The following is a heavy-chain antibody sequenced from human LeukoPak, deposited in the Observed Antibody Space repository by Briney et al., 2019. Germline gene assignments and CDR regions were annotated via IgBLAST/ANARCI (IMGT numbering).Heavy chain of an antibody. CDR3: AREGSDWNYYYYMDV. D-gene: IGHD2-21*01. CDR1: GFTFSSYW. J-gene: IGHJ6*03. CDR2: IKQDGSEK. V-gene: IGHV3-7*01. Sequence: GGSLRLSCAASGFTFSSYWMSWVRQAPGRGLEWVANIKQDGSEKYYVDSVKGRFTISRDNAKNSLYLQMNSLRAEDTAVYYCAREGSDWNYYYYMDVWGKGTTVTISS.